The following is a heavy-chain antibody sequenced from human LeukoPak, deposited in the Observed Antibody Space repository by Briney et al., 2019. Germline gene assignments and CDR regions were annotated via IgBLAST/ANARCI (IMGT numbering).Heavy chain of an antibody. CDR2: INHSGST. CDR1: GGSFSGYY. V-gene: IGHV4-34*01. J-gene: IGHJ4*02. D-gene: IGHD2-2*01. Sequence: PSETLSLTCAVYGGSFSGYYWSWIRQPPGKWLEWIGEINHSGSTNYNPSLKSRVTISVDTSKNQFSLKLSSVTAADTAVYYCARERVVPAPGLDYWGQGTLVTVSS. CDR3: ARERVVPAPGLDY.